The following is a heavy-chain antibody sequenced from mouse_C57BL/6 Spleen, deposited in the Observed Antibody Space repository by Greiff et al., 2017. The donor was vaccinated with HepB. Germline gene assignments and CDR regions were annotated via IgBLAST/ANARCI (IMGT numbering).Heavy chain of an antibody. CDR3: ARADYSKEGVSFDD. CDR1: GYTFTSYW. Sequence: LQQPGAELVMPGASVKLSCKASGYTFTSYWMHWVKQRPGQGLEWIGEIDPSDSYTNYNQKFKGKSTLTVDKSSSTAYMQLSSLTSEDSAVYYCARADYSKEGVSFDDWGQGTTLTVSS. CDR2: IDPSDSYT. J-gene: IGHJ2*01. D-gene: IGHD2-5*01. V-gene: IGHV1-69*01.